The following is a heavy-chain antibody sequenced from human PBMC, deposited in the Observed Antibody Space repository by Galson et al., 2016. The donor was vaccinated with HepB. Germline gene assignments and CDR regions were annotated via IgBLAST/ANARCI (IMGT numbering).Heavy chain of an antibody. V-gene: IGHV3-21*01. Sequence: LRLSCAASGFPFNDHSLNWVRQAPGKGLEWVSSISTRSTFIYYTDSVRGRFTISRDDAKNSLFLQMNSLRAEDTAVYYCARERYSYGPPYSYGMDVWGQGTTVTVSS. D-gene: IGHD5-18*01. J-gene: IGHJ6*02. CDR2: ISTRSTFI. CDR3: ARERYSYGPPYSYGMDV. CDR1: GFPFNDHS.